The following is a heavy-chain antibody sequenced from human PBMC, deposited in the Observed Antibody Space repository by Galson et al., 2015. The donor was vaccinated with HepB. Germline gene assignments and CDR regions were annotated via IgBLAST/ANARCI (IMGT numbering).Heavy chain of an antibody. J-gene: IGHJ6*02. Sequence: SLRLSCAASGFTFSSYWMSWVRQAPGKGLEWVANIKQDGSEKYYVDSVKGRFTISRDNAKNSLYLQMNSLRAEDTAVYYCARFDCGGDCPMAYYYYGMDVWGQGTTVTVSS. D-gene: IGHD2-21*02. CDR2: IKQDGSEK. CDR3: ARFDCGGDCPMAYYYYGMDV. V-gene: IGHV3-7*03. CDR1: GFTFSSYW.